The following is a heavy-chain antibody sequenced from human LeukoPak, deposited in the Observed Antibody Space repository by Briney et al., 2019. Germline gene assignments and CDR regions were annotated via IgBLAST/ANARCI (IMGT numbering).Heavy chain of an antibody. Sequence: GGSLRLSCAASGFTFSSYAMSWARQAPGKGLEWVSATSGSGGSTYYADSVKGRFTISRDNSKNTLYLQMNSLRAEDTAVYYCAKGAQQPYYFDYWGQGTLVTVSS. V-gene: IGHV3-23*01. CDR3: AKGAQQPYYFDY. D-gene: IGHD6-13*01. J-gene: IGHJ4*02. CDR1: GFTFSSYA. CDR2: TSGSGGST.